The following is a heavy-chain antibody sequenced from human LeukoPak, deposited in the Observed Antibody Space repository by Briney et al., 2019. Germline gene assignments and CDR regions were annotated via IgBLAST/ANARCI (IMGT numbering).Heavy chain of an antibody. CDR2: ISYHGSSQ. V-gene: IGHV3-30-3*01. CDR3: ARAGPNDHRFDY. J-gene: IGHJ4*02. D-gene: IGHD1-1*01. Sequence: PGGSLRLSCAASGFTITNSAMHWVRQAPGKGLEWVAVISYHGSSQYYADSMKGRFTISRDTLKNTVYLQMFSLRPEDTAIYYCARAGPNDHRFDYWGQGTLVAVSS. CDR1: GFTITNSA.